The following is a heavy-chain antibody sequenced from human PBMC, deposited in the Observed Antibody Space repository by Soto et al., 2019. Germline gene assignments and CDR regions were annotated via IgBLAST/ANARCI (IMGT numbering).Heavy chain of an antibody. CDR2: ISAYNGNT. CDR3: ARSPSYYDSSGALDP. V-gene: IGHV1-18*01. J-gene: IGHJ5*02. Sequence: ASVKVSCKASGYTFTSYGISWVRQAPGQGLEWMGWISAYNGNTNYAQKLQGRVTMTTDTSTSTAYMELRSLRSDDTAVYYCARSPSYYDSSGALDPWGQGTLVTVSS. CDR1: GYTFTSYG. D-gene: IGHD3-22*01.